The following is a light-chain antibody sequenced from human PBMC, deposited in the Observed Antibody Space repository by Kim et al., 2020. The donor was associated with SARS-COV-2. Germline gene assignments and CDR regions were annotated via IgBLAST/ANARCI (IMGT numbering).Light chain of an antibody. CDR3: HQRSSWPLT. CDR1: QSVSNN. J-gene: IGKJ4*01. V-gene: IGKV3-11*01. Sequence: EIVLTQSPATLSLSPGERATLSCRASQSVSNNLAWYQHKPGQAPRLLIYDASNRATGIPARFSGSGSGTDFTLTISSLEPEDFAVYYCHQRSSWPLTFGGGTKVDIK. CDR2: DAS.